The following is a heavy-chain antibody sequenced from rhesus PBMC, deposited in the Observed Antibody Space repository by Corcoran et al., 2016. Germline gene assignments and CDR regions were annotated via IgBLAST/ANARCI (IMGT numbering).Heavy chain of an antibody. CDR2: ISGSSGPT. D-gene: IGHD6-13*01. Sequence: QVQLQESGPGLVKPSETPSLTCAVSGGSVSSSNWWSWIRQPPGKGLEWIGYISGSSGPTYYNPSLMIRVTISTDTSKNQFSLKLSSVAAADTALYYCARGSSWSGLDSWGQGVVVTVSS. CDR1: GGSVSSSNW. J-gene: IGHJ6*01. CDR3: ARGSSWSGLDS. V-gene: IGHV4-65*01.